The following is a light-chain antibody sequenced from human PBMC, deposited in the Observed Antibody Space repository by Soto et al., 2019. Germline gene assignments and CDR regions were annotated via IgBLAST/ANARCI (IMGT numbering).Light chain of an antibody. V-gene: IGKV1-39*01. CDR2: LAS. Sequence: DIQMTQSPSSLSASVGDIVTITFRASQSISRYLSWYQQKPGKAPKLLIYLASSLQSGVPSRFSGSGSGTDFTLTISSLQPEDLATYYCLESSSALTFGQGTRLEIK. J-gene: IGKJ5*01. CDR3: LESSSALT. CDR1: QSISRY.